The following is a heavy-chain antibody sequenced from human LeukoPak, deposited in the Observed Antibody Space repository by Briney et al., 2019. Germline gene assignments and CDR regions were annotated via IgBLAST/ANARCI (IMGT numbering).Heavy chain of an antibody. CDR1: GYTFTSYY. Sequence: ASVKVSCKASGYTFTSYYMHWVRQAPGQGLEWMGIINPSGGSTSYAQKFQGRVTMTRDMSTSTVYMELSSLRSEDTAVYYCASEGYCRGDCRAGFQHWGQGTLVTVSS. D-gene: IGHD2-21*02. CDR3: ASEGYCRGDCRAGFQH. V-gene: IGHV1-46*01. CDR2: INPSGGST. J-gene: IGHJ1*01.